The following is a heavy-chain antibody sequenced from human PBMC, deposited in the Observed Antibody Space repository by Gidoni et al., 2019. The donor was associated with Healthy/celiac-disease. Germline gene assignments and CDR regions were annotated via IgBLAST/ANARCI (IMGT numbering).Heavy chain of an antibody. J-gene: IGHJ3*02. D-gene: IGHD3-22*01. CDR1: GYTFTSYG. Sequence: QVQLVQSGAEVKKPGASVKVSCKASGYTFTSYGISWVRQAPGQGLEWMGWISAYNGNTNYAPKLQGRVTMTTDTSTSTAYMELRSLRSDDTAVYYCARAATYDYDSSGNNDAFDILGQGTMVTVSS. CDR3: ARAATYDYDSSGNNDAFDI. CDR2: ISAYNGNT. V-gene: IGHV1-18*01.